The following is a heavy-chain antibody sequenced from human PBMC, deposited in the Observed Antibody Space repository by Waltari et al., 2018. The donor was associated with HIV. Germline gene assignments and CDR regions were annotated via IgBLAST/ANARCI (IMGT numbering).Heavy chain of an antibody. D-gene: IGHD3-10*01. J-gene: IGHJ4*02. CDR1: GFTFNIVW. CDR3: TSEEDYGSGSHFDY. V-gene: IGHV3-15*01. Sequence: EVQLVESGGDLLKPGGCLRLSFAASGFTFNIVWIGWVRQAPGKGLEWVGRIKTKGDGGATDYAAAVKGRFTISRDDSKNTVYLQMNRLKIEDTAVYYCTSEEDYGSGSHFDYWGQGTLVTVSS. CDR2: IKTKGDGGAT.